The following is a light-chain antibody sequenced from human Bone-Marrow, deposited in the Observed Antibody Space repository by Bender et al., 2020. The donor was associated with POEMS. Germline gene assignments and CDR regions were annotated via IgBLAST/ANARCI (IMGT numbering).Light chain of an antibody. J-gene: IGLJ3*02. CDR2: SNN. V-gene: IGLV1-44*01. Sequence: QSVLTQPPSASETPGQRVTISCSGSSSNIESHTVNWYQQLPGTAPKLLIYSNNQRPSGVPDRFSGSKSGTSASLAISGLQSEDEAEYYCAVWDDNLDGWVFGGGTKLTVL. CDR3: AVWDDNLDGWV. CDR1: SSNIESHT.